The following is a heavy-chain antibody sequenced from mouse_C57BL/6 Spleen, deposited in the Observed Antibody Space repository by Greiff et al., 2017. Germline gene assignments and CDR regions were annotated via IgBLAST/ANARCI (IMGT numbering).Heavy chain of an antibody. CDR1: GFTFSSYG. V-gene: IGHV5-6*01. Sequence: EVMLVESGGDLVKPGGSLKLSCAASGFTFSSYGMSWVRQTPDKRLEWVATISSGGSYTYYPDSVKGRFTISRDNAKSTLYLQMSSLKSEDTAMYYCARQSDGYYFDYWGQGTTLTVSS. CDR3: ARQSDGYYFDY. D-gene: IGHD2-3*01. J-gene: IGHJ2*01. CDR2: ISSGGSYT.